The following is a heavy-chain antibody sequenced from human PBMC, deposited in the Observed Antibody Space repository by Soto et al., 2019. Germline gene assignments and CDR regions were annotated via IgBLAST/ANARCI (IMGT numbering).Heavy chain of an antibody. D-gene: IGHD5-12*01. V-gene: IGHV4-31*03. CDR3: ARTDIVATILDY. CDR2: IYYSGST. Sequence: SETLSLTCTVSGGSISSGGYYWSWIRQHPGKGLEWIGYIYYSGSTYYNPSLKSRVTISVDTSKNQFSLKLSSVTAADTAVYYCARTDIVATILDYWGQGTLVTVSS. J-gene: IGHJ4*02. CDR1: GGSISSGGYY.